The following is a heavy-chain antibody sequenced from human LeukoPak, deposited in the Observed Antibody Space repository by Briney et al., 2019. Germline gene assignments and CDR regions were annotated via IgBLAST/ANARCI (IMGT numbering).Heavy chain of an antibody. CDR3: ARVVVITKWYFDL. CDR2: IIPIFGTA. J-gene: IGHJ2*01. CDR1: GGTFSSYA. D-gene: IGHD3-22*01. V-gene: IGHV1-69*05. Sequence: SVKVSCMASGGTFSSYALSWVRQAPGQGVEWVGGIIPIFGTANYAQKFQGRVTITTDESTSTAYMELSSLRSEDTAVYYCARVVVITKWYFDLWGRGTLVTVSS.